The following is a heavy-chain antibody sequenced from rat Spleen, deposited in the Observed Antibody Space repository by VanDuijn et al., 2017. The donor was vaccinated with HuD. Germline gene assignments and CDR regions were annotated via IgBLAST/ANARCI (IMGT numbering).Heavy chain of an antibody. CDR3: ARLGYTYYGYNYFDY. J-gene: IGHJ2*01. CDR2: ISFDGTST. Sequence: EVQLVESGGGLVQPGRSLKLSCAASGFTFSDFYMAWVRQAPAKGLEWVATISFDGTSTYYRDSVKGRFTISRDDAKSTLYLQMNSLRSEDMATYYCARLGYTYYGYNYFDYWGQGVMVTVSS. CDR1: GFTFSDFY. D-gene: IGHD1-9*01. V-gene: IGHV5-7*01.